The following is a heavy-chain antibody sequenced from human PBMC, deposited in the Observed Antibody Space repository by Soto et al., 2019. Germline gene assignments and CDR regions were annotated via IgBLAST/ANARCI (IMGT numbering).Heavy chain of an antibody. CDR2: IKQDGSEK. CDR1: GFTFSSYW. CDR3: ARVGVGATTNFDY. Sequence: EVQLVESGGGLVQPGGSLRLSCAASGFTFSSYWMSWVRQAPGKGLEWVANIKQDGSEKYYVDSVKGRFTISRDNAKNSLYLQMNSLRAEDTAVYYCARVGVGATTNFDYWGQGTLVTVSS. V-gene: IGHV3-7*01. J-gene: IGHJ4*02. D-gene: IGHD1-26*01.